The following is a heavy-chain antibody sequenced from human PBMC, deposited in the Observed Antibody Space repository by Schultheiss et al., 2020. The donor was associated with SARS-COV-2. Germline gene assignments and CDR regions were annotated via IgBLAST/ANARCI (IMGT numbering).Heavy chain of an antibody. CDR2: IGTAGDP. CDR1: GFTFSSYD. CDR3: ARELVYGDYTFGYYYYGMDV. Sequence: GGSLRLSCAASGFTFSSYDMHWVRQATGKGLEWVSAIGTAGDPYYPGSVKGRFTISRDNAKNSLYLQMNSLRSEDTAVYYCARELVYGDYTFGYYYYGMDVWGQGTTGTVAS. V-gene: IGHV3-13*05. D-gene: IGHD4-17*01. J-gene: IGHJ6*02.